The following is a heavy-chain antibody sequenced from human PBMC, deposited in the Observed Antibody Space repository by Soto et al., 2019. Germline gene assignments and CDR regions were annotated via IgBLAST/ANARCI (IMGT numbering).Heavy chain of an antibody. V-gene: IGHV4-4*07. CDR1: GPSMSGYY. D-gene: IGHD3-9*01. Sequence: ETLSLTCPISGPSMSGYYWSWIRQPAGERLEWIGLIYTSGTTDFNPSLKGRVTMSVDTSKNQFSLKLTSVTAADTALYYCAREDYYDTGYYVVWGQGTKVTSPQ. CDR2: IYTSGTT. J-gene: IGHJ4*02. CDR3: AREDYYDTGYYVV.